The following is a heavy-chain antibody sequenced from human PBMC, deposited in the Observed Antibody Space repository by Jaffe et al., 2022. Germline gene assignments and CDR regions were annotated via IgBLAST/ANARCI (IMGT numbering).Heavy chain of an antibody. CDR1: GFTFDDYG. D-gene: IGHD6-19*01. CDR2: INWNGGST. J-gene: IGHJ6*03. CDR3: ARGGSGWSYPYYYYYYMDV. V-gene: IGHV3-20*01. Sequence: EVQLVESGGGVVRPGGSLRLSCAASGFTFDDYGMSWVRQAPGKGLEWVSGINWNGGSTGYADSVKGRFTISRDNAKNSLYLQMNSLRAEDTALYHCARGGSGWSYPYYYYYYMDVWGKGTTVTVSS.